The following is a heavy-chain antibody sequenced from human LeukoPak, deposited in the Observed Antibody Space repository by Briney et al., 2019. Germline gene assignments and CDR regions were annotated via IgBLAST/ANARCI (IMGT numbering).Heavy chain of an antibody. D-gene: IGHD3-16*01. CDR1: GYTFTSYD. J-gene: IGHJ6*03. CDR3: ARLHWESGGIYFYYYMDV. V-gene: IGHV1-8*01. Sequence: ASVKVSCKASGYTFTSYDINWVRQAPGQGLEWMASMNPNNGNTAYARKFQGRVTMTRDTSIGTAYLELSALRSEDTAVYYCARLHWESGGIYFYYYMDVWGKGTTVTVSS. CDR2: MNPNNGNT.